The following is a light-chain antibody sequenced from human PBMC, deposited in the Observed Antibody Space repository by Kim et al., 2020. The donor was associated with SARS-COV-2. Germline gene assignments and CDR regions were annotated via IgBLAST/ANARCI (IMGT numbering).Light chain of an antibody. J-gene: IGLJ1*01. CDR2: GKN. V-gene: IGLV3-19*01. CDR3: NSRDSSGNHLRV. Sequence: LGQTVRITCQGDSLRSYYASWYQQKPGQAPVLVIYGKNNRPSGIPDRFSGSSSGNTASLTITGAQAEDVADYYCNSRDSSGNHLRVFGTGTKVTVL. CDR1: SLRSYY.